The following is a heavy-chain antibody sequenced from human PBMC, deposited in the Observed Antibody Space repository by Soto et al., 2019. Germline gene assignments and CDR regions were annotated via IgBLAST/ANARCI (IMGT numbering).Heavy chain of an antibody. CDR2: INPNSGGT. CDR3: AREGLYSSSWHDAFDI. CDR1: GYTFTTYP. V-gene: IGHV1-2*02. J-gene: IGHJ3*02. D-gene: IGHD6-13*01. Sequence: QVQFVQSGAEVKKPGASVKISCQASGYTFTTYPIHWVRQAPGQGLEWMGWINPNSGGTNYAQKFQGRVTMTRDTSISTAYMELSRLRSDDTAVYYCAREGLYSSSWHDAFDIWGQGTMVTVSS.